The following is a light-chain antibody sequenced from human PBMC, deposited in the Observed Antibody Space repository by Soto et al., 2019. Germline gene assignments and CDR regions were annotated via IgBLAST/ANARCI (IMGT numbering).Light chain of an antibody. Sequence: EMTQSPSPLSAPVADRVSLTCGGKQISRTRLAWYQQKPGKAPKLLIYDASSRASGVPERFSGSGSGTDFTLPISRLETEDIATYYCQQYDNPPPWTFGQGTKVDIK. CDR1: QISRTR. CDR3: QQYDNPPPWT. CDR2: DAS. J-gene: IGKJ1*01. V-gene: IGKV1-5*01.